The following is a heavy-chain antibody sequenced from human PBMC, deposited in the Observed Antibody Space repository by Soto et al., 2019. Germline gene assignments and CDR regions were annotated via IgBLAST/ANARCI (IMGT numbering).Heavy chain of an antibody. CDR1: GFTFESYG. J-gene: IGHJ6*01. CDR2: ISHEGVTK. D-gene: IGHD1-26*01. V-gene: IGHV3-30*18. CDR3: AKRXGQAWSRDYFYYYGMDV. Sequence: GVSLRLSCIASGFTFESYGMHWVRQAPGKGLEWVAVISHEGVTKNYADSVKGRFTVSRDNSKDTLYLQLNSLRREDTAVYYCAKRXGQAWSRDYFYYYGMDVWGLGTTVTVSS.